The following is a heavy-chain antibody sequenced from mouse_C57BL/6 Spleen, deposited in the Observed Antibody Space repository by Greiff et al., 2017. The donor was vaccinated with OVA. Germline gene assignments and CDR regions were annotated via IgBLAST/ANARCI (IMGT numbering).Heavy chain of an antibody. J-gene: IGHJ4*01. D-gene: IGHD2-10*01. V-gene: IGHV1-54*01. CDR1: GYAFTNYL. CDR2: INPGSGGT. CDR3: ARFPFYDYDAMDY. Sequence: QVHVKQSGAELVRPGTSVKVSCKASGYAFTNYLIEWVKQRPGQGLEWIGVINPGSGGTNYNEKFKGKATLTADKSSSTAYMQLSSLTSEDSAVYFCARFPFYDYDAMDYWGQGTSVTVSS.